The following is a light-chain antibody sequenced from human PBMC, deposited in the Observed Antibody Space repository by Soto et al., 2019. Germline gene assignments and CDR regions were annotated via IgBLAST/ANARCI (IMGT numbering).Light chain of an antibody. CDR3: SSYTSSSTL. CDR2: DVS. J-gene: IGLJ1*01. V-gene: IGLV2-14*01. CDR1: SSDVGGYNY. Sequence: QSVLTQPASVSGSPGQSIAISCTGTSSDVGGYNYVSWYQQHPGKAPKLMIYDVSNRPSGFSNRFSGSNSGNTASLTISGLQAEDEADYYCSSYTSSSTLFGTGTKVTVL.